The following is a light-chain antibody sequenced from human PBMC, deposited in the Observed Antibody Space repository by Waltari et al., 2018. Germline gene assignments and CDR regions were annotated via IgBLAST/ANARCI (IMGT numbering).Light chain of an antibody. CDR2: GST. CDR1: RSTVRAGYD. V-gene: IGLV1-40*01. J-gene: IGLJ2*01. Sequence: QSVLTQPPSVSGAPGQRVTISCTASRSTVRAGYDVHWYQQLPRTAPKPLIYGSTNRPAGVPDRFSASKSGTSASLAITGLQAEDEADYYCQSYDSSPSGVVFGGGTRLTVL. CDR3: QSYDSSPSGVV.